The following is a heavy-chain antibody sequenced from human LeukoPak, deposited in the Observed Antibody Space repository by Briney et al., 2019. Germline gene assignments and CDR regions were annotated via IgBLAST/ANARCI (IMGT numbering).Heavy chain of an antibody. D-gene: IGHD2-2*01. V-gene: IGHV3-11*01. CDR1: GCAFRDYY. J-gene: IGHJ4*02. CDR2: VSSSGSTM. CDR3: AREESHCSSPSCSTPFGY. Sequence: GGSLRLSCAASGCAFRDYYVSWCGQGPGKGMEWVSYVSSSGSTMYYADSVNGRFTMSRDNAKNSLYLQMNSLRAEDTAVYYCAREESHCSSPSCSTPFGYWGQGTLVTVSS.